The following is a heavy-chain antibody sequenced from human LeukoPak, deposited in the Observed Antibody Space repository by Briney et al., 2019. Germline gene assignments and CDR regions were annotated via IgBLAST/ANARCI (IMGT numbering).Heavy chain of an antibody. J-gene: IGHJ4*02. D-gene: IGHD3-10*01. CDR1: AYIFTNYG. CDR2: ISGKNGDT. V-gene: IGHV1-18*01. Sequence: GASVKVSCKSSAYIFTNYGITWVRQAPGQGLEWMGWISGKNGDTNYAQNLQGRVTMTTDTSTSTAYMELRSLRYDDTAVYYCARDRAQATQGVFFWHFWGQGTRVTVSS. CDR3: ARDRAQATQGVFFWHF.